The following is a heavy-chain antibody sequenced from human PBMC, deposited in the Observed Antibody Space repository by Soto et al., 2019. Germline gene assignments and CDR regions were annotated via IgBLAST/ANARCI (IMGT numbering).Heavy chain of an antibody. Sequence: QVQLVESGGGVVQPGRSLRLSCAASGFTFSSYGMHWVRQAPGKGLEWVAVISYDGSNKYYADSVKGRFTISRDNSKNTLYLQMNSLRAEDTAVYCCARDPFSSGWPHGSDYWGQGTLVTVSS. CDR2: ISYDGSNK. D-gene: IGHD6-19*01. J-gene: IGHJ4*02. CDR1: GFTFSSYG. CDR3: ARDPFSSGWPHGSDY. V-gene: IGHV3-30*03.